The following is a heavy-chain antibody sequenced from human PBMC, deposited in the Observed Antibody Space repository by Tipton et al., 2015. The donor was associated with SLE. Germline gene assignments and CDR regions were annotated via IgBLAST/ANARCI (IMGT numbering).Heavy chain of an antibody. Sequence: LRLSCSVSGGFIGSSSYYWGWIRQPPGKGLEWIGSVSYLGSTSYNATLESRVTISIDTSKKHFSLKLSSVTAADTAVYYCATSPLTVWGQGTLVTVSS. V-gene: IGHV4-39*07. J-gene: IGHJ4*02. CDR2: VSYLGST. CDR3: ATSPLTV. CDR1: GGFIGSSSYY.